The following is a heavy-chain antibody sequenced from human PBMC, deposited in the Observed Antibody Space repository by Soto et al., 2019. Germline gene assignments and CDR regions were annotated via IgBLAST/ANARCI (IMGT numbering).Heavy chain of an antibody. CDR2: INHSGST. CDR1: GGSFSGYY. V-gene: IGHV4-34*01. Sequence: SETVSLTXAVYGGSFSGYYWSWIRQPPGKGLEWIGEINHSGSTNYNPSLKSRVTISVDTSKNQFSLKLSSVTAADTAVYYCARRKGGSYYYYYGMDVWGQGTTVTVSS. D-gene: IGHD2-15*01. J-gene: IGHJ6*02. CDR3: ARRKGGSYYYYYGMDV.